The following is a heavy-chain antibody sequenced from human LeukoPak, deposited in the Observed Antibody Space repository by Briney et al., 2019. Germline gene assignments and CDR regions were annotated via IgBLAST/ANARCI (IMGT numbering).Heavy chain of an antibody. Sequence: ASETLSLTCIVSGGSISSDDYYWSWIRQPPGRGLEWIGYIYHSGFTYDNPSLKSRVTISVDKSKNQFSLKLSSVTAADTAVYYCARVDSSSSREFDYWGQGTLVTVSS. D-gene: IGHD6-6*01. CDR2: IYHSGFT. CDR1: GGSISSDDYY. V-gene: IGHV4-30-2*01. CDR3: ARVDSSSSREFDY. J-gene: IGHJ4*02.